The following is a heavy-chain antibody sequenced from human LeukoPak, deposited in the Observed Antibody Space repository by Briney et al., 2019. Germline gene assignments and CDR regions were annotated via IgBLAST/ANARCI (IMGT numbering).Heavy chain of an antibody. Sequence: PGGSLRLSCAASGFTFSHYSMTWVRQAPGKGLEWVSFIYSDNTHYSDSVKGRFTISRDNSKNTLYLQMNSLRAEDTAVYYCARRAGAYSHPYDYWGQGTLVTVSS. D-gene: IGHD4/OR15-4a*01. J-gene: IGHJ4*02. CDR2: IYSDNT. CDR1: GFTFSHYS. V-gene: IGHV3-53*01. CDR3: ARRAGAYSHPYDY.